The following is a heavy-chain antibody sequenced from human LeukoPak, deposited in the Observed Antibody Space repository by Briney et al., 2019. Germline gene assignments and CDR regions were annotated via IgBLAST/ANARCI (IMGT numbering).Heavy chain of an antibody. J-gene: IGHJ4*02. CDR1: GGSFSTYY. D-gene: IGHD3-10*01. CDR2: INHSGST. CDR3: AGYYYGTENYHNHPNFDY. V-gene: IGHV4-34*01. Sequence: PSETLSLTCAVYGGSFSTYYWSWIRQPPGKGLEWIGEINHSGSTTYNPSLESRVTISIDTSKNQFSLKLSSATAADTAVYYCAGYYYGTENYHNHPNFDYWGQGTLVTVSS.